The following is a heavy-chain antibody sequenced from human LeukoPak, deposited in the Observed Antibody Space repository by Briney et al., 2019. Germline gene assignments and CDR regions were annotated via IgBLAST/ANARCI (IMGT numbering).Heavy chain of an antibody. CDR3: ARDGGSYSPGAFDI. D-gene: IGHD1-26*01. Sequence: GSSVKVSCKASGGTFSSYAINWVRQATGQGLEWMGWMNPNSGNTGYAQKFQGRVTITRNTSISTAYMELSSLRSEDTAVYYCARDGGSYSPGAFDIWGQGTMVTVSS. J-gene: IGHJ3*02. V-gene: IGHV1-8*03. CDR1: GGTFSSYA. CDR2: MNPNSGNT.